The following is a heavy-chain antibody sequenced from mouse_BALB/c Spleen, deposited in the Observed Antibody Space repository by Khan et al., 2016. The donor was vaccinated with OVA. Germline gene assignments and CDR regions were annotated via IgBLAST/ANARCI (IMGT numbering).Heavy chain of an antibody. D-gene: IGHD3-3*01. CDR2: ISYSGST. V-gene: IGHV3-2*02. Sequence: EVQLQESGPGLVKPSQSLSLTCTVTGYSITSDYSWNWIRQFPGNRLEWMGYISYSGSTSYTPSLKSRISITRDTSKNQFFLQLHSATAEDTATYYGARGRGYWGQGTLVTVSA. J-gene: IGHJ3*02. CDR1: GYSITSDYS. CDR3: ARGRGY.